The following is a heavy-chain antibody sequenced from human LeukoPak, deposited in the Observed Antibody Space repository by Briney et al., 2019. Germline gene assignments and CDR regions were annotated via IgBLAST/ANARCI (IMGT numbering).Heavy chain of an antibody. CDR3: ASLYTSGWFDY. CDR1: GGSISTYY. CDR2: IHYSGRT. V-gene: IGHV4-59*01. J-gene: IGHJ5*01. Sequence: SETLSLTRTVSGGSISTYYWSWIRQPPGKGLEWIGDIHYSGRTNYNPSLKSRVTISGDTSKNQFSLKLSSVTAADTAVYYCASLYTSGWFDYWGQGTLVTVPS. D-gene: IGHD6-19*01.